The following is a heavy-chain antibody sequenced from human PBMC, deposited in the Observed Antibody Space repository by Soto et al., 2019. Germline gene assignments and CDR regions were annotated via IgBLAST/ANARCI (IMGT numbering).Heavy chain of an antibody. CDR1: GFTFSMYW. CDR3: TRGPRSTSTGTGAF. D-gene: IGHD1-1*01. V-gene: IGHV3-74*01. CDR2: INDDGIST. J-gene: IGHJ4*02. Sequence: HPGGSLRLSCAASGFTFSMYWMHWVRQVPGKGPEWVSRINDDGISTNYADSVKGRFTISRDNAKNTLYLQMNALRVEDTAVYYCTRGPRSTSTGTGAFWGQGTLVTSPQ.